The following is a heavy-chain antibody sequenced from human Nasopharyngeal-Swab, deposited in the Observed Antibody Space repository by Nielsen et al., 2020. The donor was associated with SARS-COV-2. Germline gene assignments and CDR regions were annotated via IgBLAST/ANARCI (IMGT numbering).Heavy chain of an antibody. CDR3: ARGSGTYSDYFDY. D-gene: IGHD1-26*01. V-gene: IGHV6-1*01. CDR1: GDSVPSNSAA. J-gene: IGHJ4*02. CDR2: TYFRSKWLN. Sequence: SQTLSLTCSISGDSVPSNSAALTWIRQSPSRGLEWLGRTYFRSKWLNDYAVSVKRRITINQDTSRNQFSLQLNSVTPEDTAIYYCARGSGTYSDYFDYWGQGTLVSVSS.